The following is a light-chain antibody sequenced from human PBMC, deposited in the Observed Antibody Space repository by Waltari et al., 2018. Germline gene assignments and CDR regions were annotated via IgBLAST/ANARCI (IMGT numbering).Light chain of an antibody. CDR2: RNN. V-gene: IGLV1-47*01. CDR3: ASWDDSLSVGV. CDR1: ISNLGTNY. J-gene: IGLJ3*02. Sequence: QSVLTQPPSASGTPGQRVTISCSGSISNLGTNYVYWYQQFPGTAPKLLIQRNNQRPSGVPDRFDGSKSGTSASLAISGLRSEDEADYYCASWDDSLSVGVFGGGTKLTVL.